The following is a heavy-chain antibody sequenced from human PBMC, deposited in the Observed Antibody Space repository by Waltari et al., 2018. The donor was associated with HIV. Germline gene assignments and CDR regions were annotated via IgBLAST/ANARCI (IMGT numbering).Heavy chain of an antibody. V-gene: IGHV4-34*01. Sequence: QVQLQQWGAGLLKPSETLSLTCAVYGGSFSGYYWSWIRQPPGKGLEWIGEINHSGSTNYNPSLKSRVTTSVDTSKNQFSLKLSSVTAADTAVYYCARGGIRGYWGQGTLVTVSS. CDR2: INHSGST. J-gene: IGHJ4*02. D-gene: IGHD3-10*01. CDR3: ARGGIRGY. CDR1: GGSFSGYY.